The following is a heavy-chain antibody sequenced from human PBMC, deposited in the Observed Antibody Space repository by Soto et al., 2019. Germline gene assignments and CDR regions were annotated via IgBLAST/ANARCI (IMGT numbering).Heavy chain of an antibody. CDR2: IYKTGNT. Sequence: SETLSLTCTVSGGSLSKGDYYWSWIRQHPEMGLEWIGYIYKTGNTYYNPSLKSRAIISVDTSDNMFSLKLSSVTAADTAIYYCARVGISPSDAFDFWGQGTMVTVSS. CDR1: GGSLSKGDYY. V-gene: IGHV4-31*03. J-gene: IGHJ3*01. D-gene: IGHD3-3*02. CDR3: ARVGISPSDAFDF.